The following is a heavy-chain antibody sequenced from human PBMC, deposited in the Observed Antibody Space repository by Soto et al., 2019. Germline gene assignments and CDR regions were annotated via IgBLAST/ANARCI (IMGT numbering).Heavy chain of an antibody. V-gene: IGHV1-18*01. D-gene: IGHD3-10*01. CDR2: ISAYNGNT. J-gene: IGHJ5*02. Sequence: ASVKFSCKASGYTFTSYGISWVLQAPGQALEWMGWISAYNGNTNYAQKLQGRVTMTTDTSTSTAYMELRSLRSDYTAVYYCARDFYDSGSYYNDCFDPWGQGTLVTVSS. CDR3: ARDFYDSGSYYNDCFDP. CDR1: GYTFTSYG.